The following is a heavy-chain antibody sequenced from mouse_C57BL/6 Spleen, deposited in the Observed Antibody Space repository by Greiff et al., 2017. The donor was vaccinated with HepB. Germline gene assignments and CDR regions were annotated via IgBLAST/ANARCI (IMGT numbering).Heavy chain of an antibody. J-gene: IGHJ3*01. V-gene: IGHV2-2*01. CDR1: GFSLTIYG. CDR3: ARSFAY. Sequence: VKLQESGPGLVQPSQSLSITCTVSGFSLTIYGVHWVRQSPGKGLEWLGVIWSGGSTDYNAAFISRLSISKDNSKSQVIFKMNSLQADDTAIYYCARSFAYWGQGTLVTVSA. CDR2: IWSGGST.